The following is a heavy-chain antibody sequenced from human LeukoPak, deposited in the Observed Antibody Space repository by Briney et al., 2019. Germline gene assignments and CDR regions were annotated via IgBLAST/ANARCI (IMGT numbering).Heavy chain of an antibody. CDR1: GGSISSYY. Sequence: SETLSLTCTVSGGSISSYYWSWIRQPPGKGLEWIGSIYHSGSTYYNPSLKSRVTISVDTSKNQFSLKLSSVTAADTAVYYCARGSGNYGNIGWGQGTLVTVSS. J-gene: IGHJ1*01. CDR3: ARGSGNYGNIG. D-gene: IGHD3-10*01. V-gene: IGHV4-59*08. CDR2: IYHSGST.